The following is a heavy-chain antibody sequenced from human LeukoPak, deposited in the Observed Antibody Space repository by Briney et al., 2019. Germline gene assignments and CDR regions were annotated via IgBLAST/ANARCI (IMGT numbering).Heavy chain of an antibody. V-gene: IGHV4-59*01. CDR3: ARSFQYYYDSSGYFFDY. J-gene: IGHJ4*02. CDR2: IHHSGST. CDR1: GGSISSYY. Sequence: PSETLSLTCTVSGGSISSYYWTWIRQPPGRGLEWIGNIHHSGSTNYNPSLKSRVTISVDTSKNQFSLKLSSVTAADTAVYYCARSFQYYYDSSGYFFDYWGQGTLVTVSS. D-gene: IGHD3-22*01.